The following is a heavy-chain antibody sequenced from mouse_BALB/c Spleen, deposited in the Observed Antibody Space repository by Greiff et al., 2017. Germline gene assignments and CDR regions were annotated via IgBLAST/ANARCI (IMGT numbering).Heavy chain of an antibody. CDR1: GFTFSSYA. CDR3: TSAWSERDFDD. D-gene: IGHD1-1*02. CDR2: ISSGGSYT. Sequence: EVQRVESGGGLVKPGGSLKVSCAASGFTFSSYAMSWVRQTPEKRLEWVAYISSGGSYTYYPDSVKGRFTISRDNAKNTLYLQMSSLTSEDTAMYDWTSAWSERDFDDGGQGTTLTVSS. J-gene: IGHJ2*01. V-gene: IGHV5-6*01.